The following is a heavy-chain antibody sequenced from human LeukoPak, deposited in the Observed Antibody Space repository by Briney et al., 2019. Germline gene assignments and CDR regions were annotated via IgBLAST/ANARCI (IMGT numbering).Heavy chain of an antibody. V-gene: IGHV3-7*03. CDR2: IKQDGSEM. CDR1: GFTFNSYW. J-gene: IGHJ3*02. D-gene: IGHD2-15*01. CDR3: ARDLVGGGFCSGGSCYGNAFDI. Sequence: GGSLRLSCAASGFTFNSYWMSWVRQAPGKGLEWVARIKQDGSEMQYVDSVKGRFTISRDNAKKSRYMQMNSLRAEDTAVYYCARDLVGGGFCSGGSCYGNAFDIWGQGTLVTVFS.